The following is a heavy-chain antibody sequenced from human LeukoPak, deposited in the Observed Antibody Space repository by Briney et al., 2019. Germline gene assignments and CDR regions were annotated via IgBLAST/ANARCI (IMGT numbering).Heavy chain of an antibody. J-gene: IGHJ4*01. V-gene: IGHV3-53*01. D-gene: IGHD1-26*01. Sequence: GGSLRLSCAASGLTVSSNYMSWVRQAPGKGLEWVSVLYSGGSTYYADSVKGRFTISRDNSKDTLYLQMNSLRAEDTAVYYCTRDVTEYVGASADWGQGTLVTVSS. CDR3: TRDVTEYVGASAD. CDR2: LYSGGST. CDR1: GLTVSSNY.